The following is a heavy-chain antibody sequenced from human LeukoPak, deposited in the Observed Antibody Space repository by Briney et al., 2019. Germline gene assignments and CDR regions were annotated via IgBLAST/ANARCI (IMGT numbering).Heavy chain of an antibody. CDR2: INHSGST. D-gene: IGHD3-10*01. J-gene: IGHJ4*02. V-gene: IGHV4-34*01. CDR3: ARASMVRGVSL. Sequence: SESLSLTCAVYGGPFSGYYWSWIRQPPGKGLEWIGEINHSGSTNYNPSLKSRVTISVDTSKNQFSLKLSSVTAADTAVYYCARASMVRGVSLWGQGTLVTVSS. CDR1: GGPFSGYY.